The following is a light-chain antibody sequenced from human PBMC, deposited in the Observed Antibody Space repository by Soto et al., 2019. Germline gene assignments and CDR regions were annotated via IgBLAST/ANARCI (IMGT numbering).Light chain of an antibody. CDR3: QQYNDFHT. V-gene: IGKV1-5*03. CDR1: QNIGRW. Sequence: DIQMTQSPSTLSASVGDRVTITCRASQNIGRWLAWYQQKPGKAPKLLIYKASSLESGVPSRFSGSGSETEFTLTISSLQPDDFATYYCQQYNDFHTFGQGTKLETK. CDR2: KAS. J-gene: IGKJ2*01.